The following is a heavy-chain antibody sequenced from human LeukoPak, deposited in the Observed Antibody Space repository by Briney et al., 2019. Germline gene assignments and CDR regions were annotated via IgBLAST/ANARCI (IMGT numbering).Heavy chain of an antibody. CDR2: IYPGDSNT. CDR1: GYSFTSYW. J-gene: IGHJ4*02. V-gene: IGHV5-51*01. CDR3: ARHGEMATKGVDY. D-gene: IGHD5-24*01. Sequence: GESLKISCKGSGYSFTSYWIGWVRQMPGKGLEWMGIIYPGDSNTRYSPSFQGQVTISADKTISTAYLQWSSLKASDAAMYYCARHGEMATKGVDYWGQGTLVTVSS.